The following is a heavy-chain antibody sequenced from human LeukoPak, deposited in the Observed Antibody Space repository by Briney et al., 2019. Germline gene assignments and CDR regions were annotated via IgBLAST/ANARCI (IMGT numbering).Heavy chain of an antibody. CDR3: ARKWELRPHDDWFDP. J-gene: IGHJ5*02. Sequence: GGSLRLSCAASGFTFSSYAMSWVRQAPGKGLEWVSYISSSGSTIYYADSVKGRFTISRDNAKNSLYLQMNSLRAEDTAVYYCARKWELRPHDDWFDPWGQGTLVTVSS. D-gene: IGHD1-26*01. CDR2: ISSSGSTI. CDR1: GFTFSSYA. V-gene: IGHV3-48*04.